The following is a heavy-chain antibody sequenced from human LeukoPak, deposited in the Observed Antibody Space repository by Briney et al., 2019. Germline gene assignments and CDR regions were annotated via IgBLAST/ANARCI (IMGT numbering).Heavy chain of an antibody. D-gene: IGHD3-10*01. CDR1: GFTLSDSG. J-gene: IGHJ4*02. CDR2: VSSDGRA. CDR3: ARSSLGRGVSGFGY. V-gene: IGHV3-23*01. Sequence: GGSLRLSCAASGFTLSDSGMNWVRQPPGKGLEWVSGVSSDGRAYYGDSVKGQFTVSRDNFKNTLNLQMNNLRAEDTARYYCARSSLGRGVSGFGYWGQGTVVTVSS.